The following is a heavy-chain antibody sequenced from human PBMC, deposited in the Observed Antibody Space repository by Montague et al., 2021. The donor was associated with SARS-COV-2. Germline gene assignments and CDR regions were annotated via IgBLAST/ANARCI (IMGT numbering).Heavy chain of an antibody. CDR1: SDSIISSGYY. J-gene: IGHJ4*02. CDR3: ARGMSRGVTTPFDY. V-gene: IGHV4-39*02. Sequence: SETLSLTCSISSDSIISSGYYWGWIRQPPGKELEWIGNIYYRGTTYYNPSLQSRGTISVDTSKNHLSLRLSSVTAADTAVYFCARGMSRGVTTPFDYWGQGSQVTVSS. CDR2: IYYRGTT. D-gene: IGHD3-10*01.